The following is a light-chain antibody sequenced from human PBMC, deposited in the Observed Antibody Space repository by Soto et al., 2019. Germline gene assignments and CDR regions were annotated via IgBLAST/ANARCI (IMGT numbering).Light chain of an antibody. J-gene: IGLJ1*01. V-gene: IGLV2-8*01. Sequence: QSALTQPPSASGSPGQSVTISCTGTSSDVGGYNSVSWYQHHPGKAPKLMIYEVSKRPSGVPDRFSGSKSANTASLTVSGLQAEHEADYYCSSYAGSSNYVFGTGTKVTVL. CDR1: SSDVGGYNS. CDR3: SSYAGSSNYV. CDR2: EVS.